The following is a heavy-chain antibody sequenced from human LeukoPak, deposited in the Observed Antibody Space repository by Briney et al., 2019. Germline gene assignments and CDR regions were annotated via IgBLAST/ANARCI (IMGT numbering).Heavy chain of an antibody. V-gene: IGHV3-53*01. D-gene: IGHD3-10*01. Sequence: GGSLRLSCAASGFTVSSNYMSWVRQAPGKGLEWVSVIYSGGSTYYADSVKGRFTISRDNSKNTLYLQMNSLRAEDTAVYYCSRVGARTGEFDYWGQGTLVTVSS. CDR1: GFTVSSNY. CDR2: IYSGGST. J-gene: IGHJ4*02. CDR3: SRVGARTGEFDY.